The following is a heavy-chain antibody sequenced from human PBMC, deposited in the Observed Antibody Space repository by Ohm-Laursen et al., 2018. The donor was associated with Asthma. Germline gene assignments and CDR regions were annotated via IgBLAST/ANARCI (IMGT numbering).Heavy chain of an antibody. Sequence: SLRLSCTASGFTFSSYAMSWVRQAPGKGLEWVSAISGSGGSTYYADSVKGRFTISRDNSKNTLYLQMNSLRAEDTAVYYCAKARYSSSSEYWGQGTLVTVSS. D-gene: IGHD6-6*01. CDR3: AKARYSSSSEY. CDR2: ISGSGGST. V-gene: IGHV3-23*01. J-gene: IGHJ4*02. CDR1: GFTFSSYA.